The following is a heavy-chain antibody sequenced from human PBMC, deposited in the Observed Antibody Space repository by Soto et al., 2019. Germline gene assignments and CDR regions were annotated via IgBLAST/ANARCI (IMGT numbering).Heavy chain of an antibody. CDR3: ARVDIVVVPAAILKYYFDY. Sequence: ASVKVSCTASGYTFTSYGISWVRQAPGQGLEWMGWISAYNGNTNYAQKLQGRVTMTTDTSTSTAYMELRSLRSDDTAVYYCARVDIVVVPAAILKYYFDYWGQGTLVTVSS. CDR1: GYTFTSYG. J-gene: IGHJ4*02. CDR2: ISAYNGNT. V-gene: IGHV1-18*01. D-gene: IGHD2-2*01.